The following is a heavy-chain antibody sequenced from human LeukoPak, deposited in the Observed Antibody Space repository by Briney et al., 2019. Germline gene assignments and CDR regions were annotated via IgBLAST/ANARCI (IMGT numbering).Heavy chain of an antibody. CDR3: ARGGAGYSNSGGLIAY. J-gene: IGHJ4*02. V-gene: IGHV3-21*01. D-gene: IGHD6-13*01. Sequence: GGSLRFSCAASGFTFSSSGMNWVRQAPGKGLEWVSCITSSPSYTYYADSVKGRFTVSRDNAKNSLYLQMNSLRAEDTAVYYCARGGAGYSNSGGLIAYWGQGTLVTVSS. CDR2: ITSSPSYT. CDR1: GFTFSSSG.